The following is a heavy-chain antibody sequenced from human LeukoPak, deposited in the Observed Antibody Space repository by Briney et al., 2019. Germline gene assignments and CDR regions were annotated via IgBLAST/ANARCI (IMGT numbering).Heavy chain of an antibody. CDR2: ISGRGSTI. Sequence: GGSLRLSCAASGFTFSSYEMNWVRQAPGKGLEWVSYISGRGSTIYNADSVKGRFTISRDNAKNSLYLQMNSLRAEDTAVYYCASLDRGYYYSFDYWGQGILVTVSS. CDR1: GFTFSSYE. J-gene: IGHJ4*02. V-gene: IGHV3-48*03. D-gene: IGHD2/OR15-2a*01. CDR3: ASLDRGYYYSFDY.